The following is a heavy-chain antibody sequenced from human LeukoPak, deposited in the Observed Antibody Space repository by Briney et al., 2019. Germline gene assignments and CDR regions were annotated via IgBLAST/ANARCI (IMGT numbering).Heavy chain of an antibody. CDR1: GGSFSGYY. D-gene: IGHD2-2*01. J-gene: IGHJ6*02. Sequence: SETLSLTCAVYGGSFSGYYWSWIRQPPGKGLEWIGEINHSGSTNYNLSLKSRVTISVDTSKNQFSLKLSSVTAADTAVYYCARGLGVVVPAALNYGMDVWGQGTTVTVSS. CDR3: ARGLGVVVPAALNYGMDV. CDR2: INHSGST. V-gene: IGHV4-34*01.